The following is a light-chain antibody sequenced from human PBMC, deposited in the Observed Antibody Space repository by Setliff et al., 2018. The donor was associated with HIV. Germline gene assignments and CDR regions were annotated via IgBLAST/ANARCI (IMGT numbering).Light chain of an antibody. V-gene: IGLV2-23*02. CDR2: EVT. CDR3: CSHASSGTYI. Sequence: QSALTQPASVSGSPGQSITISCTGTSSDIGSYDLVSWFQQHPGKAPKAIIYEVTKRPSGVSNRFSGSKSGNTASLTLSGLQAEDEADYFCCSHASSGTYIFATGTKVTVL. CDR1: SSDIGSYDL. J-gene: IGLJ1*01.